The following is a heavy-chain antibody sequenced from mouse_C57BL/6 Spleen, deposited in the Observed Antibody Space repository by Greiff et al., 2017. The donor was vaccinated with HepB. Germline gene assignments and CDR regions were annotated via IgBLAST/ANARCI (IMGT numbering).Heavy chain of an antibody. CDR2: INPGSGGT. J-gene: IGHJ2*01. CDR1: GYAFTNYL. V-gene: IGHV1-54*01. D-gene: IGHD3-2*02. Sequence: QVQLQQSGAELVRPGTSVKVSCKASGYAFTNYLIEWVKQRPGQGLEWIGVINPGSGGTNYNEKFKGKATLTADKSASTAYMQLSSLTSEDSAVYFCAREGAQATWDYWGQGTTLTVSS. CDR3: AREGAQATWDY.